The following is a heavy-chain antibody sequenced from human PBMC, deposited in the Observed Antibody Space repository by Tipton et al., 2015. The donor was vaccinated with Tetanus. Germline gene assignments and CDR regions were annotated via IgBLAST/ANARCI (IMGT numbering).Heavy chain of an antibody. D-gene: IGHD3-3*01. Sequence: TLSLTCTVSGGSISSSSYYWGWIRQPPGKGLEWIGSIYYSGSTYYNPSLKSRVTISVDTSKKQFSLKLSSVAAADTAVYYCARHHQTYYDFWSCPRDLDNWFDPWGQGTLVTVSS. V-gene: IGHV4-39*01. J-gene: IGHJ5*02. CDR3: ARHHQTYYDFWSCPRDLDNWFDP. CDR1: GGSISSSSYY. CDR2: IYYSGST.